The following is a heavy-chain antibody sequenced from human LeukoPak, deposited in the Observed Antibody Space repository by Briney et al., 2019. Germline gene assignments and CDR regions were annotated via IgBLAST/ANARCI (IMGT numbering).Heavy chain of an antibody. J-gene: IGHJ4*02. Sequence: GALRLFFAGSGFTFSSYRVNWVRQASGEGLVWVPRIASDGSSTTYADSVKGRFSISRDNAKNTLYLQMNSLRAEDTAVYYCAKDRGIAVEEIFDYWGQGTLVTVSS. V-gene: IGHV3-74*01. CDR2: IASDGSST. CDR3: AKDRGIAVEEIFDY. CDR1: GFTFSSYR. D-gene: IGHD6-19*01.